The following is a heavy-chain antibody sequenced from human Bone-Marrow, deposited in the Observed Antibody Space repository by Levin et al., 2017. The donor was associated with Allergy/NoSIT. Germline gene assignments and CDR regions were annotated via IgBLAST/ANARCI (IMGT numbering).Heavy chain of an antibody. V-gene: IGHV3-7*02. CDR3: ASPYIVVVPAEGSSPLTNDAFDI. CDR2: IKQDGSEK. Sequence: GESLKISCAASGFTFSSYWMSWVHPGTGKGLEWVANIKQDGSEKYYVDSVKGRFTISRDNAKNSLYLQMNSLRAEDTAVYYCASPYIVVVPAEGSSPLTNDAFDIWGQGTMVTVSS. D-gene: IGHD2-2*01. J-gene: IGHJ3*02. CDR1: GFTFSSYW.